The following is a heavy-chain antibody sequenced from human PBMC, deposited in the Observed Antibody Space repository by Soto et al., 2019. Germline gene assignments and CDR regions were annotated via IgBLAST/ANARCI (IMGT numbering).Heavy chain of an antibody. CDR2: ISYDGSNK. V-gene: IGHV3-30-3*01. CDR3: ARVLPVDTAMVMIGGMDV. D-gene: IGHD5-18*01. J-gene: IGHJ6*02. CDR1: GFTFSSYA. Sequence: QVQLVESGGGVVQPGRSLRLSCAASGFTFSSYAMHWARQAPGKGLEWVAVISYDGSNKYYADSVKGRFTISRDNSKNTLYLQMNSLRAEDTAVYYRARVLPVDTAMVMIGGMDVWGQGTTVTVSS.